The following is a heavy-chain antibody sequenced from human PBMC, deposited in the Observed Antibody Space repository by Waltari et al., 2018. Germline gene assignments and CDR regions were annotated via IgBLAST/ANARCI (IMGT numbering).Heavy chain of an antibody. Sequence: QVQLQQWGAGLLKPSETLSLTCAVYGGSFSGYYWSWIRQPPGKGLEWIGEINHSGSTNYNPSRKSRVTISVDTSKNQFSLKLSSVTAADTAVYYCARCSSGFRVRKSLFDYWGQGTLVTVSS. CDR2: INHSGST. J-gene: IGHJ4*02. D-gene: IGHD6-19*01. V-gene: IGHV4-34*01. CDR1: GGSFSGYY. CDR3: ARCSSGFRVRKSLFDY.